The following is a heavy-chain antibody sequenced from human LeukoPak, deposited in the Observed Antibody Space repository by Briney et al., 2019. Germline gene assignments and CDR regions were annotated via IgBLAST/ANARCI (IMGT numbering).Heavy chain of an antibody. CDR2: ISSSSSYI. CDR1: GFTLSSFS. V-gene: IGHV3-21*01. CDR3: ARDPAYCSGTNCYFDS. D-gene: IGHD2-15*01. J-gene: IGHJ4*02. Sequence: PGGSLRLSCAASGFTLSSFSMNWVRQAPGKGLEWVSSISSSSSYIYYADSVKGRFTISRDNAKDSLYLQMNSLRAEDTAVYYCARDPAYCSGTNCYFDSWGQGILVTVSS.